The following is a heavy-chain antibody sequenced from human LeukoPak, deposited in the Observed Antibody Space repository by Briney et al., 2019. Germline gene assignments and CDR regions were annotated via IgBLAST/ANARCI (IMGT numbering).Heavy chain of an antibody. J-gene: IGHJ6*03. Sequence: GGSLRLSCEDSGFTFRSYEMNWVRQAAGKGLEWIAYLSSSGSAFSYADSVNRRFTISRDNSQNTLYLQMNSLRAEDTAVYYSARVGYDWGGYYYYYMDVWGKGTTVTISS. V-gene: IGHV3-48*03. D-gene: IGHD5-12*01. CDR3: ARVGYDWGGYYYYYMDV. CDR1: GFTFRSYE. CDR2: LSSSGSAF.